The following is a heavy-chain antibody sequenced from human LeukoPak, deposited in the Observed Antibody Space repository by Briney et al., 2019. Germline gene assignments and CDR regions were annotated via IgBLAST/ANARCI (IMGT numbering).Heavy chain of an antibody. CDR1: GYTFTDYA. D-gene: IGHD6-13*01. J-gene: IGHJ4*02. V-gene: IGHV1-3*04. CDR2: INTGKGNT. CDR3: AARYGYSSSWYFDY. Sequence: ASVKVSCKASGYTFTDYAMHWVRQAPGERLEWMGWINTGKGNTKYSQKFQGRVTITADESTSTAYMELSSLRSEDTAVYYCAARYGYSSSWYFDYWGQGTLVTVSS.